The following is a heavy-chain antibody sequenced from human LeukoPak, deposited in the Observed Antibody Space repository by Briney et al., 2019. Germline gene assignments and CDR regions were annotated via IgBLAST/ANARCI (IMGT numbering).Heavy chain of an antibody. CDR3: ARGWDYYDSSGDHAFDI. CDR2: ISYDGSNK. D-gene: IGHD3-22*01. V-gene: IGHV3-30-3*01. J-gene: IGHJ3*02. Sequence: GGSLRLSCAASGFTVSSNYMSWVRQAPGKGLEWVAVISYDGSNKYYADSVKGRFTISRDNSKNTLYLQMNSLRSEDTAVYYCARGWDYYDSSGDHAFDIWGQGTMVTVSS. CDR1: GFTVSSNY.